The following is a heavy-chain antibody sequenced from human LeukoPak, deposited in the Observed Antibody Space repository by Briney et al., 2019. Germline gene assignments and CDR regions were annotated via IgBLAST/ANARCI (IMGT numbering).Heavy chain of an antibody. Sequence: ASVKVSCKASGYTFTSHDINWVRQATGQGLEWMGWMNPNSGDTGYAQNFQGRVTMTRDTSISTAYMELSSLRSEDTAVYYCARTPRNGYIEGYWGQGTLVTVSS. CDR2: MNPNSGDT. J-gene: IGHJ4*02. D-gene: IGHD5-24*01. V-gene: IGHV1-8*01. CDR3: ARTPRNGYIEGY. CDR1: GYTFTSHD.